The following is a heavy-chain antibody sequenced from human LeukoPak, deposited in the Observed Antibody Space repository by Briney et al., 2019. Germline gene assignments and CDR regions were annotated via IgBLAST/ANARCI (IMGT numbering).Heavy chain of an antibody. CDR3: AEVVWWFDGPIGEAPGYFDY. J-gene: IGHJ4*02. CDR1: GFTFSSYS. D-gene: IGHD3-10*01. Sequence: GWSLRLSCAASGFTFSSYSMNWVRQAPGKGLEWVSAISGSGGSTYYADSVKGRFTISRDNSKNTLYLQRNSQRAEDTAVYYCAEVVWWFDGPIGEAPGYFDYGGEGTLVTVSS. CDR2: ISGSGGST. V-gene: IGHV3-23*01.